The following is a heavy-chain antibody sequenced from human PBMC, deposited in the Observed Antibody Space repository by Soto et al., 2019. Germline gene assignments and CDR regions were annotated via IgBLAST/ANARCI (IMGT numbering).Heavy chain of an antibody. CDR1: GGTFSSYA. CDR3: ARDPLTTVTTNYYYGMDV. J-gene: IGHJ6*02. V-gene: IGHV1-69*12. D-gene: IGHD4-4*01. Sequence: QVQLVQSGAEVKKPGSSVKVSCKASGGTFSSYAISWVRQAPGQGLEWMGGIIPIFGTANYAQRFQGRVTITADQCTRTAXMELSSLRSEDTAVYYCARDPLTTVTTNYYYGMDVWGQGTTVTVSS. CDR2: IIPIFGTA.